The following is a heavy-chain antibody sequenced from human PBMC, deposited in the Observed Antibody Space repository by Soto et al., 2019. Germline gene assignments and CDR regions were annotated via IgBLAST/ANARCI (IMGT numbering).Heavy chain of an antibody. J-gene: IGHJ5*02. D-gene: IGHD2-15*01. Sequence: SETLSLTCAVYGGSFSGYYWSWIRQPPGKGLEWIGEINHSGSTNYNPSLKSRVTISVDTSKNQFSLKLSSVTAADTAVYYCARYCSGGSCLNPPYNWFDPWGQGTLVTVSS. CDR2: INHSGST. CDR3: ARYCSGGSCLNPPYNWFDP. V-gene: IGHV4-34*01. CDR1: GGSFSGYY.